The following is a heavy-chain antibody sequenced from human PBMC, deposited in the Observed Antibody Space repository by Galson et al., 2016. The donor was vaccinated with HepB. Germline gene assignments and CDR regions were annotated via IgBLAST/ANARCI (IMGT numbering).Heavy chain of an antibody. CDR3: ARVMDCRGGRCYSWNYAFDI. CDR1: GYTFTSYD. V-gene: IGHV1-8*01. CDR2: MNPNSGNT. Sequence: SVKVSCKASGYTFTSYDINWVRQATGQGLEWMGWMNPNSGNTGYAQKFQGRVTMTRNTSRSTAYMELSSLRSEDTAVYYCARVMDCRGGRCYSWNYAFDIWGQGTMVTVSS. D-gene: IGHD2-15*01. J-gene: IGHJ3*02.